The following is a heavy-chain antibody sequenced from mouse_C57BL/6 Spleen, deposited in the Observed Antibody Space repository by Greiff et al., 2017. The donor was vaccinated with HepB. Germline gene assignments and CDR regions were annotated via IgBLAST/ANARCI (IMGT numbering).Heavy chain of an antibody. CDR2: IYPGDGDT. CDR3: ARGLGASNYYGSSNWYFDV. J-gene: IGHJ1*03. D-gene: IGHD1-1*01. CDR1: GYAFSSYW. Sequence: QVQLKESGAELVKPGASVKISCKASGYAFSSYWMNWVKQRPGKGLEWIGQIYPGDGDTNYNGKFKGKATLTADKSSSTAYMQLSSLTSEDSAVYFCARGLGASNYYGSSNWYFDVWGTGTTVTVSS. V-gene: IGHV1-80*01.